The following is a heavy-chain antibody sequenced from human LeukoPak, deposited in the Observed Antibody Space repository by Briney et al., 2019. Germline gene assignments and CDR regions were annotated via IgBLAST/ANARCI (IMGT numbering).Heavy chain of an antibody. V-gene: IGHV5-51*01. CDR1: GYRFTNYW. J-gene: IGHJ4*02. CDR2: IYPDDSDI. CDR3: ARMVDCSGGTCQYYLDY. D-gene: IGHD2-15*01. Sequence: GESLKISCKASGYRFTNYWIGWVRQMPGKGLEWMGIIYPDDSDIRYSPSFQGQVTISADKSITTAYLQWSSLKASDTAMYYCARMVDCSGGTCQYYLDYWGQGTLVTVSS.